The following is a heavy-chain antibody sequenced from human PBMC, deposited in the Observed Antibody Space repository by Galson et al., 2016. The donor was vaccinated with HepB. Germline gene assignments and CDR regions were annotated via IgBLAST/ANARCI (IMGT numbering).Heavy chain of an antibody. CDR2: VSGHNGNI. V-gene: IGHV1-18*01. CDR1: GYTFTTFG. Sequence: SCKASGYTFTTFGVSWVRQAPGQGLEWMGWVSGHNGNINYAQKFQGRVSMTTDTSTSTAYMELRSLRSDDTAVYYCARDQWYFYDSSAQVGVDYWGQGTLVTVSS. D-gene: IGHD3-22*01. CDR3: ARDQWYFYDSSAQVGVDY. J-gene: IGHJ4*02.